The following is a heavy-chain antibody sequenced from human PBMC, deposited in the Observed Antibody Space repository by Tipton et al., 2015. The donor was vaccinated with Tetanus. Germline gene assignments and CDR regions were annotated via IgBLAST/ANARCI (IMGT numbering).Heavy chain of an antibody. CDR2: VDPRDSGA. CDR3: ARRRSAVLGGSYHWYFDL. J-gene: IGHJ2*01. V-gene: IGHV5-51*01. D-gene: IGHD2-15*01. Sequence: QLVQSGPEVKKPGESLKISCQGSGYNFNLYWIAWVRHMPGKGLEWMGIVDPRDSGATYGPSFQGQVTISTDKSISTAYVQWTSLQASDTAIYYCARRRSAVLGGSYHWYFDLWGRGTLVTVSS. CDR1: GYNFNLYW.